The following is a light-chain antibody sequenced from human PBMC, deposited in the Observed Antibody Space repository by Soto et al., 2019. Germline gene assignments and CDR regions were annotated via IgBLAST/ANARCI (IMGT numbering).Light chain of an antibody. CDR3: QQYDHLPRT. CDR2: DAS. V-gene: IGKV1-33*01. Sequence: DIQMIQSPSSLSASVGDRVTITCQASQEISNYLNWYQQKPGKAPKLLIYDASNFVRGVPSRFSERGSGTDFTFTISSLQPEDLATYYCQQYDHLPRTFGRGTKVEIK. J-gene: IGKJ1*01. CDR1: QEISNY.